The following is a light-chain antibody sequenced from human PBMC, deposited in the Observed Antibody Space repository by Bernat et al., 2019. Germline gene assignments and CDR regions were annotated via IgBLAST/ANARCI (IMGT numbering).Light chain of an antibody. V-gene: IGKV1-39*01. CDR2: AAS. J-gene: IGKJ2*01. Sequence: DIQMTQSPSSLSASVGDRVTITCRASQSISSYLNWYQQKPGKAPKLLIYAASSFQSGVPSRFSVSGSGTDFTLTISSLQPEDFATYYCQQSYSTPHTFGQGTKLEIK. CDR3: QQSYSTPHT. CDR1: QSISSY.